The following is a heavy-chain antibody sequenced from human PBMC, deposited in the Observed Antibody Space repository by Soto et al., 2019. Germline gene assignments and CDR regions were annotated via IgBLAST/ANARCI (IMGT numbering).Heavy chain of an antibody. J-gene: IGHJ5*02. CDR2: IYYSGST. CDR3: ARQNPGHNWFDP. CDR1: GGSISSSSYY. V-gene: IGHV4-39*01. Sequence: QLQLQESGPGLVKPSETLSLTCTVSGGSISSSSYYWGWIRQPPGKGLEWIGSIYYSGSTYYNPSLKSRVTIAVDTSKNQYALKLSSVTAADTAVYSCARQNPGHNWFDPWGQGTLVTVSS. D-gene: IGHD7-27*01.